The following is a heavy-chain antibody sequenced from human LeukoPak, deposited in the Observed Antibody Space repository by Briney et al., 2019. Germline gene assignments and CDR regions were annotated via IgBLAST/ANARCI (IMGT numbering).Heavy chain of an antibody. Sequence: SVTVSCKASGGTFSSYAISWVRQAPGQGLEWMGGIIPIFGTANYAQKFQGRVTITTDESTSTAYMELSSLRSEDTAVYYCARLLYYCSGGSCSHRHFDYWGQGTLVTVSS. CDR3: ARLLYYCSGGSCSHRHFDY. V-gene: IGHV1-69*05. J-gene: IGHJ4*02. CDR1: GGTFSSYA. CDR2: IIPIFGTA. D-gene: IGHD2-15*01.